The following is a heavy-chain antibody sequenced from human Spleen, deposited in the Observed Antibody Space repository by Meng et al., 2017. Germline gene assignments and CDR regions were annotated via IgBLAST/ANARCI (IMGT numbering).Heavy chain of an antibody. D-gene: IGHD6-19*01. Sequence: ASVKVSCKASGYTFTGYYIHWVRQAPGQGLEWMGWINPNSGVTNYAQKFQGRVTMTRDTSISTAYIELSRLRPDDTAVYYCATVRQYSSGWYYFDYWGQGTLVTVSS. CDR1: GYTFTGYY. J-gene: IGHJ4*02. CDR3: ATVRQYSSGWYYFDY. CDR2: INPNSGVT. V-gene: IGHV1-2*02.